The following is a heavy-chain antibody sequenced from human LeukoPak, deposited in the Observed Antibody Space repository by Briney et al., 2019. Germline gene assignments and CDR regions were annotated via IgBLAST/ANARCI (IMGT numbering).Heavy chain of an antibody. J-gene: IGHJ4*02. V-gene: IGHV4-59*08. D-gene: IGHD4-23*01. CDR1: GDSMTGYY. CDR2: ILYSGSV. Sequence: SETLSLTCSVSGDSMTGYYWTWIRQTPGKRLEWIGYILYSGSVNYNPSFKSRLTISVDTSIYRFSLNLRFVTATDTAVYYCARRAYSGNFFDFWGQGALVTVSS. CDR3: ARRAYSGNFFDF.